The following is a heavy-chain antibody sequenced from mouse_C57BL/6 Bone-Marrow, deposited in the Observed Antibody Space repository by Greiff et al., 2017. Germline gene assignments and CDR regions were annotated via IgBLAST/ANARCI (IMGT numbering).Heavy chain of an antibody. D-gene: IGHD2-3*01. CDR2: SRNKANDYTT. CDR1: GFTFSDFY. Sequence: EVKVVESGGGLVQSGRSLRLSCATSGFTFSDFYMEWVRQAPGKGLEWIAASRNKANDYTTEYSASVKGRFIVSRDTSQSILYLQMNALRAEDTAIYYCARDADGLAWFAYWGQGTLVTVST. V-gene: IGHV7-1*01. CDR3: ARDADGLAWFAY. J-gene: IGHJ3*01.